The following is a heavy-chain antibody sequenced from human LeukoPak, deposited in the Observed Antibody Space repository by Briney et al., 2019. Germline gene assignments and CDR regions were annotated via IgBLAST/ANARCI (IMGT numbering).Heavy chain of an antibody. CDR1: GGTFSSYA. CDR2: IIPIFGTA. D-gene: IGHD6-6*01. J-gene: IGHJ6*03. V-gene: IGHV1-69*05. CDR3: ARVSSSVYYYYYMDV. Sequence: SVTVSCKASGGTFSSYAISWVRQAPGQGLEWMGGIIPIFGTANYAQKFQGRVTITTDESTSTAYMELSSLRSEDTAVYYCARVSSSVYYYYYMDVWGKGTTVTVSS.